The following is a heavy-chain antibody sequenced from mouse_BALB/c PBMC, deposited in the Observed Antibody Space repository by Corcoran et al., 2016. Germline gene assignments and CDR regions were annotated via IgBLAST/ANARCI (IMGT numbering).Heavy chain of an antibody. V-gene: IGHV1-18*01. CDR3: ARDYYGSSHE. J-gene: IGHJ2*01. D-gene: IGHD1-1*01. CDR2: INPYNGGT. CDR1: GYSFTGYT. Sequence: EVQLQQSEPELVKPGASMKISCKASGYSFTGYTMNWVKQSHGKNREWIGLINPYNGGTSYNQKFKGKATLTVDKSSSTAYMELLSLTSEDSAVYYCARDYYGSSHEWGQGTTLTVSS.